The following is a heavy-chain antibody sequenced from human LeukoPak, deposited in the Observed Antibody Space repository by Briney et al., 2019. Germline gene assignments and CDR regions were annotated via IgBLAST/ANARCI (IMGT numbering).Heavy chain of an antibody. J-gene: IGHJ3*02. D-gene: IGHD3-22*01. CDR1: GFTFSSYA. CDR2: TSGGGGST. Sequence: PGGSLRLSCAASGFTFSSYAMSWVRQAPGKGLEWVSATSGGGGSTYYADSVRGRFTISRDNSKNTVYLQMNSLRAEDTAVYYCAKRENYYDSSGYHYVGAFDIWGQGTMVTVSS. V-gene: IGHV3-23*01. CDR3: AKRENYYDSSGYHYVGAFDI.